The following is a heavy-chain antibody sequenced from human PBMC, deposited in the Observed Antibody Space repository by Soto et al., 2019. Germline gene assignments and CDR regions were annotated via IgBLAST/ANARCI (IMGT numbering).Heavy chain of an antibody. CDR3: SSEFWPLNWFDP. V-gene: IGHV3-48*02. CDR2: ISSSSSTI. J-gene: IGHJ5*02. D-gene: IGHD3-3*01. Sequence: EVQLVESGGGLVQPGGSLRLSCAASGFTFSSYSMNWGRQAPGKGLEWVSYISSSSSTIYYADSVKGRFTIYRDNAKNSLYLQLNSLRDEATAVDYCSSEFWPLNWFDPWGQGTLVTVSS. CDR1: GFTFSSYS.